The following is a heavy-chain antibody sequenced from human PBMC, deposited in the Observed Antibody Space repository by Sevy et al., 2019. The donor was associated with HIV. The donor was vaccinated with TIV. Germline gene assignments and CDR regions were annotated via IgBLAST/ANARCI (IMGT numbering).Heavy chain of an antibody. J-gene: IGHJ4*02. V-gene: IGHV4-59*01. CDR2: IYYSEST. Sequence: SETLSLTCTVSGGSMNIYYWSWIRQPPGKGLEWIGYIYYSESTNYNPSLKSRVTISVDTSKNQFSLKLRSVTAADTAVYYCARVGFNWNDVDYWGQGTLVTVSS. CDR3: ARVGFNWNDVDY. CDR1: GGSMNIYY. D-gene: IGHD1-20*01.